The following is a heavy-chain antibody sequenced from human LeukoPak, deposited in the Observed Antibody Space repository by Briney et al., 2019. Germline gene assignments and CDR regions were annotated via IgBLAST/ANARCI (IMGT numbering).Heavy chain of an antibody. CDR2: INPNSGGT. CDR1: GYTFTGYY. CDR3: ATAAAGSNFDY. V-gene: IGHV1-2*02. D-gene: IGHD6-13*01. Sequence: ASVKVSCKASGYTFTGYYMHWVRQAPGQGLEWMGWINPNSGGTIYAQKFQGRVTMTRDTSISTAYMELSRLRSDDTAVYYCATAAAGSNFDYWGQGTLVTVSS. J-gene: IGHJ4*02.